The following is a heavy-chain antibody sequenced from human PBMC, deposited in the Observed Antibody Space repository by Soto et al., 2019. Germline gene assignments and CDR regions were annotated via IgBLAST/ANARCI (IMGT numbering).Heavy chain of an antibody. D-gene: IGHD1-26*01. Sequence: GGSLRLSCAASGFTFSSYWVSWVRQAPGKGLEWVANIKQDGSEKYYVDSVKGRFTISRDNAKNSLYLQMNSLRAEDTAVYYCARDGWELTFDYWGQGTLVTVSS. CDR2: IKQDGSEK. J-gene: IGHJ4*02. CDR3: ARDGWELTFDY. CDR1: GFTFSSYW. V-gene: IGHV3-7*04.